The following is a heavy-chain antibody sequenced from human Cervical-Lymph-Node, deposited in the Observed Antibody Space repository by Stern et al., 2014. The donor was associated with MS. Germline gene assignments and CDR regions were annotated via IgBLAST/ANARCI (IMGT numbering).Heavy chain of an antibody. D-gene: IGHD6-19*01. CDR1: GYTFTSYY. CDR3: AREVAGHRLGMMDV. J-gene: IGHJ6*02. CDR2: INPSGGSA. Sequence: QVQLVQSGAEVKKPGASVKVSCKASGYTFTSYYMPWVRQAPGQGLEWMGIINPSGGSAGYAQKFQGRVTMTRDTSTSTVYMELSSLRSEDTAVYYCAREVAGHRLGMMDVWGQGTTVTVSS. V-gene: IGHV1-46*01.